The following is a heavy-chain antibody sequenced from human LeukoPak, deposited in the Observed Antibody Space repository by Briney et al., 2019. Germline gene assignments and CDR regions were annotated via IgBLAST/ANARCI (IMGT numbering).Heavy chain of an antibody. Sequence: GGSLRLSCAASGFTLSNYWMHWVRQAPGKGLVWVSRIKGDGSHTVYADSVKGRFTISRDNAKNTLYLQMKSLRDEDTAVYYCVRDWDHFDFDSWGQGTLVTVSS. D-gene: IGHD1-26*01. V-gene: IGHV3-74*01. CDR3: VRDWDHFDFDS. CDR2: IKGDGSHT. CDR1: GFTLSNYW. J-gene: IGHJ5*01.